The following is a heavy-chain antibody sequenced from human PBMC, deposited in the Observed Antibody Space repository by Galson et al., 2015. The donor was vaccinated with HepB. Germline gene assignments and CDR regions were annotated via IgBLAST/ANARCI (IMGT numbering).Heavy chain of an antibody. Sequence: ETLSLTCTVSGVSIRSYYWSWIRQPPGKGLEWIGNVHSSGVTYYHPSLKSRVTISGDTAKNQFSLRVSSVTAADTAVYYCVRALGGSYFYGMDVWGQGTTVIVSS. V-gene: IGHV4-59*04. CDR1: GVSIRSYY. CDR2: VHSSGVT. J-gene: IGHJ6*02. CDR3: VRALGGSYFYGMDV. D-gene: IGHD3-16*02.